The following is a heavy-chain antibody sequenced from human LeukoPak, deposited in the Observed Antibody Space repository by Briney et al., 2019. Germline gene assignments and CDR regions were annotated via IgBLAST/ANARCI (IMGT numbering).Heavy chain of an antibody. CDR2: IIPIFGTA. J-gene: IGHJ6*03. Sequence: SVKVSCKASGGTFSSYAISWVRQAPGQGLEWMGGIIPIFGTANYAQKFQGRVTITTDESTSTAYMELSSLRSEDTAVYYCARSIRQRWELLYYYYMDVWGKGTTVTVSS. CDR1: GGTFSSYA. CDR3: ARSIRQRWELLYYYYMDV. V-gene: IGHV1-69*05. D-gene: IGHD1-26*01.